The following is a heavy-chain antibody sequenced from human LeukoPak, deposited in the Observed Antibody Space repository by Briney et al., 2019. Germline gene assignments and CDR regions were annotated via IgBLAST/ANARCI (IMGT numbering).Heavy chain of an antibody. Sequence: SETLSLTCTVSGGSISSYYWSWIRQPPGKGLEWIGEINHSGSTNYNPSLKSRVTISVDTSKNQFSLKLSSVTAADTAVYYCARKGLPSSSSGGFDYWGQGTLVTVSS. J-gene: IGHJ4*02. V-gene: IGHV4-34*01. CDR2: INHSGST. CDR1: GGSISSYY. CDR3: ARKGLPSSSSGGFDY. D-gene: IGHD6-6*01.